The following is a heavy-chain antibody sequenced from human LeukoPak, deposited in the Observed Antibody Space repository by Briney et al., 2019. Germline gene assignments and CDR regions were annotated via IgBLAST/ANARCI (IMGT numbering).Heavy chain of an antibody. Sequence: SETLSLTCTVSGVSISGYYWSWIRQPPGKGLEWIGYIYYSGSTNYNPSLKSRVTISVDTSKNQFSLKLSSVTAADTAVYYCARTTEGGYIYDYFYYYYMDVWGKGTTVTISS. D-gene: IGHD5-18*01. CDR3: ARTTEGGYIYDYFYYYYMDV. V-gene: IGHV4-59*01. CDR1: GVSISGYY. J-gene: IGHJ6*03. CDR2: IYYSGST.